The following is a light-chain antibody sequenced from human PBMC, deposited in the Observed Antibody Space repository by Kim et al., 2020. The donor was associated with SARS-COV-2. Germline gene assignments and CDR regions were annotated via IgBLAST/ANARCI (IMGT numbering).Light chain of an antibody. J-gene: IGLJ2*01. CDR1: SSDVGGYNY. CDR2: DVS. Sequence: QSALTQPASVSGSPGQSITISCTGTSSDVGGYNYVSWYQQHPGKAPKLMIYDVSKRPSGVSNRFSGSKSGNTASLTISGLQAEDEADYYCSSYTSSSVVFGGGTQLIVL. CDR3: SSYTSSSVV. V-gene: IGLV2-14*01.